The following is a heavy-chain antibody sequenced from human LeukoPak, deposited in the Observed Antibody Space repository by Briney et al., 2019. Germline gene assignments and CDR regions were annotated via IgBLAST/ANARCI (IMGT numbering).Heavy chain of an antibody. V-gene: IGHV4-59*01. D-gene: IGHD2-15*01. CDR3: ARVSSTRYCSGGSCYSVFWFDP. CDR1: GGSINSYY. Sequence: PSETLSLTCTVSGGSINSYYWSWIRQPPGKGLEWIGYIYYSGSTNYNPSLKSRVTISVDTSRNQFSLKLNSVTAADTAVYYCARVSSTRYCSGGSCYSVFWFDPWGQGTLVTVSS. J-gene: IGHJ5*02. CDR2: IYYSGST.